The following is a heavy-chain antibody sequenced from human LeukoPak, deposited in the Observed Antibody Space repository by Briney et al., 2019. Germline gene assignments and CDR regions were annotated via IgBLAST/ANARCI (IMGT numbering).Heavy chain of an antibody. Sequence: GRSLRLSCVASGLIFSTYGMYWVRQAPGEGLEWVANIKQDGSKKSYVDSVKGRFTISRDNAKNSLYLQMNSLRAEDTAIYYCTRVGYIDEGIDYWGQGTLVTVSS. D-gene: IGHD5-24*01. V-gene: IGHV3-7*04. CDR3: TRVGYIDEGIDY. CDR2: IKQDGSKK. CDR1: GLIFSTYG. J-gene: IGHJ4*02.